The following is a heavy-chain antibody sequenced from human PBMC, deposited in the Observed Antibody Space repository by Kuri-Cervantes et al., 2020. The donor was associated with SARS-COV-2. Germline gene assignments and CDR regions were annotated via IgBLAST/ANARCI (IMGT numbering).Heavy chain of an antibody. J-gene: IGHJ4*02. CDR1: GFTFSSYE. D-gene: IGHD6-13*01. CDR2: ISSSGSTI. V-gene: IGHV3-48*03. CDR3: ARAISSWFDY. Sequence: GGSLRLSCAASGFTFSSYEMNWVRQAPGKGLKWVSYISSSGSTIYYADSVKGRFTISRDNAKNSLYLQMNSLRDEDTAVYYCARAISSWFDYWGQGTLVTVSS.